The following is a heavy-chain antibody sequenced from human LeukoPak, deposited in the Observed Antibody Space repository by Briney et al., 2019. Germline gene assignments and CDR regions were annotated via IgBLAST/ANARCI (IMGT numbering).Heavy chain of an antibody. CDR1: GCTFSTYG. J-gene: IGHJ4*02. V-gene: IGHV3-33*01. CDR3: ARDSNSYGSGATIDY. D-gene: IGHD3-10*01. Sequence: GGSLRLSCAASGCTFSTYGMHWVRQAPGKGLEWLTDIWYDGSNKYYTDSVKGRFTISRDNSKNTLYLQMSSLRAEATAVYYCARDSNSYGSGATIDYWGQGTLVTVSS. CDR2: IWYDGSNK.